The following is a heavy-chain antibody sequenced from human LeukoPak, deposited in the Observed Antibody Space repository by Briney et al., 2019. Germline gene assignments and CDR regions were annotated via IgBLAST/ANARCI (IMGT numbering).Heavy chain of an antibody. CDR2: ISSSSSYI. Sequence: GGSLRLSCAASGFTFSSYSMNWVRQAPGKGLEWVSSISSSSSYIYYADPVKGRFTISRDNAKNSLYLQMNSLRAEDTAVYYCPRDAGTVRANNWFDPWGQGTLVTVSS. V-gene: IGHV3-21*01. J-gene: IGHJ5*02. CDR1: GFTFSSYS. D-gene: IGHD4-11*01. CDR3: PRDAGTVRANNWFDP.